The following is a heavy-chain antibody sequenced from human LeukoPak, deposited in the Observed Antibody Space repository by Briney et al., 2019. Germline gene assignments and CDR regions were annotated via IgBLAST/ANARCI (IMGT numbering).Heavy chain of an antibody. J-gene: IGHJ4*02. CDR1: GASISSSDW. Sequence: SETLSLTCAVSGASISSSDWWSWVRQPPGKGLEWIGEIYRTGSTNYNPSLKSRVTISVDKSKNQFSLKLSSVTAADTAVYYCARGHSSGYPDSWGQGSLVTVSS. CDR2: IYRTGST. CDR3: ARGHSSGYPDS. D-gene: IGHD3-22*01. V-gene: IGHV4-4*02.